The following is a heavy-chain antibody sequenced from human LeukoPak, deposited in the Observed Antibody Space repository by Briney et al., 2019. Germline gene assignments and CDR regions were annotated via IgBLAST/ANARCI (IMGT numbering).Heavy chain of an antibody. Sequence: GASVKVSCKASGGTFSSYAISWVRQAPGQGLEWMGGIIPIFGTANYVQKFQGRVTITEDESTSTAYMELSSLRSEDTAVYYCARGDGYYDSSGYYYVYWGQGTLVTVSS. CDR2: IIPIFGTA. J-gene: IGHJ4*02. D-gene: IGHD3-22*01. CDR3: ARGDGYYDSSGYYYVY. CDR1: GGTFSSYA. V-gene: IGHV1-69*01.